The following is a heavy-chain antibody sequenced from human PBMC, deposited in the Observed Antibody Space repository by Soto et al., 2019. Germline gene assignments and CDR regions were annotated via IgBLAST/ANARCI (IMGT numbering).Heavy chain of an antibody. CDR2: IIPISGTT. Sequence: QVQLVQSGAEVKKPGSSVKVSCEASGGIFSSYAFSWVRQAPGEGLEWMGGIIPISGTTKYAQRFQDRVTITAEKSTSTAYMELSSLRSEDTAIYYCARDLPYCSSTSCYFVYYYGMDVWGQGTTVTVSS. CDR3: ARDLPYCSSTSCYFVYYYGMDV. CDR1: GGIFSSYA. V-gene: IGHV1-69*06. D-gene: IGHD2-2*01. J-gene: IGHJ6*02.